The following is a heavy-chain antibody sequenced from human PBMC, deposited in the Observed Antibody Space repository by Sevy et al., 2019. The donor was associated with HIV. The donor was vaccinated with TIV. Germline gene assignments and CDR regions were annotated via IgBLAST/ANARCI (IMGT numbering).Heavy chain of an antibody. CDR3: AREGGASSAWFENWFGP. Sequence: SETLSLTCTVSGGSITSYSWSWIRQPAGKGLEWLGRIYSNGNSNYNPSLKSRVTMSVDTSKNQFSLKLTSVNAADTAVYFCAREGGASSAWFENWFGPWGREPWSPSPQ. CDR1: GGSITSYS. J-gene: IGHJ5*02. V-gene: IGHV4-4*07. CDR2: IYSNGNS. D-gene: IGHD6-19*01.